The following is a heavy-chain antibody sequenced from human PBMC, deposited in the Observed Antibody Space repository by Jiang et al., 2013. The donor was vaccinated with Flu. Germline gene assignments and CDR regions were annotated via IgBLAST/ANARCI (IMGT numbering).Heavy chain of an antibody. Sequence: LSASGMCVELDPSAPGKALEWLALIDWDDDKYYSTSLKTRLTISKDTSKNQVVLTMTNMDPVDTATYYCARMRRGTAAATFDYWGQGTLVTVSS. J-gene: IGHJ4*02. CDR1: LSASGMC. CDR3: ARMRRGTAAATFDY. CDR2: IDWDDDK. V-gene: IGHV2-70*01. D-gene: IGHD6-13*01.